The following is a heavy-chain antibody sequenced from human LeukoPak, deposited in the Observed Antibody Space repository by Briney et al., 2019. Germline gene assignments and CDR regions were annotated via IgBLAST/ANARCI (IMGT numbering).Heavy chain of an antibody. J-gene: IGHJ4*02. Sequence: PSETLSLTCTVSGGSISSSSYYWGWIRQPPGKGLEWIGSIYYSGSTYYNPSLKSRVTISVDTSKNQFSLKLSSVTAADTAVYYCARVGSVDLGQTNEQNSKGLAFDYWGQGTLVTVSS. CDR1: GGSISSSSYY. CDR3: ARVGSVDLGQTNEQNSKGLAFDY. CDR2: IYYSGST. V-gene: IGHV4-39*07. D-gene: IGHD1/OR15-1a*01.